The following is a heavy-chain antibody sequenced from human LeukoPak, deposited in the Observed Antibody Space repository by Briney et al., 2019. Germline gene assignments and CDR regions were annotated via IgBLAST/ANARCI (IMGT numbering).Heavy chain of an antibody. Sequence: ASVKVSCKASGYTFTSYDINWLRQATGQRLEWMGWMNPNSGNTGYAQKFQGRVTMTRNTSISTAYMELSSLRSEDTAVYYCARGQKRSTYYDFWSSYYPPLYFDYWGQGTLVTVSS. D-gene: IGHD3-3*01. V-gene: IGHV1-8*01. CDR1: GYTFTSYD. J-gene: IGHJ4*02. CDR3: ARGQKRSTYYDFWSSYYPPLYFDY. CDR2: MNPNSGNT.